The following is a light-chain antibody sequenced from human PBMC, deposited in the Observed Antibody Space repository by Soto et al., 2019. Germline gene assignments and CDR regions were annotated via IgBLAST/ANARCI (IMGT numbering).Light chain of an antibody. Sequence: DIQMTQSPSTLSASVGDRVTITCRASQSISSWLAWYQQKPGEAPKLLIYDASNLESGVPSRFSGNGSGTEFTLTISSLRPDDFATYYCQQYNAYSPLTFGGGTKVEI. CDR2: DAS. J-gene: IGKJ4*01. CDR3: QQYNAYSPLT. V-gene: IGKV1-5*01. CDR1: QSISSW.